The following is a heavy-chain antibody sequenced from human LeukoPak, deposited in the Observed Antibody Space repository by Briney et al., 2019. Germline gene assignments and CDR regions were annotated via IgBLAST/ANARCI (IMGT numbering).Heavy chain of an antibody. J-gene: IGHJ4*02. CDR1: GFTFSNYW. D-gene: IGHD2-15*01. CDR2: IKQDGSEK. Sequence: PGGSLRLSCAASGFTFSNYWMSWVRQAPGKGLEWVANIKQDGSEKYYVDSVRGRSTISRDNARNSLYLQMNSLRAEDTAVYYCARDLGYCSGGSCSKYYFDYWGQGTLVTVSS. V-gene: IGHV3-7*05. CDR3: ARDLGYCSGGSCSKYYFDY.